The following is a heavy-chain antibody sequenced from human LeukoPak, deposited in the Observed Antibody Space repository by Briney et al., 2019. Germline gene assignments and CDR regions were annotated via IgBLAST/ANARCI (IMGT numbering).Heavy chain of an antibody. J-gene: IGHJ6*02. CDR1: GYTFTNYA. CDR2: INAANGNT. CDR3: ARVKVQDHGIYYYGMDV. V-gene: IGHV1-3*01. D-gene: IGHD1-14*01. Sequence: ASVKVSCKASGYTFTNYAIHWVRQAPGQSLEWMGWINAANGNTKYSQKFQGRVTITRDTSATTAYMELSSLRSEDTAVYYCARVKVQDHGIYYYGMDVWGQGTTVTVSS.